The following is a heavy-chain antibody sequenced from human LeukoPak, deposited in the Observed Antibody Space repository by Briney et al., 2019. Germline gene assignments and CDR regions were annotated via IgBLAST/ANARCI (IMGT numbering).Heavy chain of an antibody. V-gene: IGHV3-23*01. CDR3: AKRASGSSWNFDY. CDR1: GFTFRSYA. J-gene: IGHJ4*02. CDR2: ISGSGGST. Sequence: GGSLRLSCAASGFTFRSYAMSWVREAPGKGLEWASAISGSGGSTYYADSVKGRFTISRDNSKNTLYLQMNSLRAEDTAVYYCAKRASGSSWNFDYWGQGTLVTVSS. D-gene: IGHD6-13*01.